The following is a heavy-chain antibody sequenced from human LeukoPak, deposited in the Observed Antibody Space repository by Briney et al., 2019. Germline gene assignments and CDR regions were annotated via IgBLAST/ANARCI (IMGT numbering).Heavy chain of an antibody. V-gene: IGHV3-48*04. Sequence: GRSLRLSCAVSGFTFSTYSMNWVRQAPGKGLEWVSYISSSGSTIYYADSVKGRFTISRDNAKNSLYLQMNSLRAEDTAVYYCARDRGPMDVWGQGTTVTVSS. CDR2: ISSSGSTI. D-gene: IGHD3-10*01. J-gene: IGHJ6*02. CDR1: GFTFSTYS. CDR3: ARDRGPMDV.